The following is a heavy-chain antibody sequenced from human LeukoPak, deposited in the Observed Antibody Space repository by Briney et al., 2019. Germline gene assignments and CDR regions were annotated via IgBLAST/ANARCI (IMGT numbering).Heavy chain of an antibody. V-gene: IGHV4-34*01. Sequence: SETLSLTCAVYGGSFSGYYWSWIRQPPGKGLEWIGEINHSGSTNYNPSLKSRVTISVDTSKNQFSLKLSSVTAADTAVYYCARHVTEGDYYYYGMDVWGQGTTVTVSS. J-gene: IGHJ6*02. CDR3: ARHVTEGDYYYYGMDV. D-gene: IGHD2-21*02. CDR2: INHSGST. CDR1: GGSFSGYY.